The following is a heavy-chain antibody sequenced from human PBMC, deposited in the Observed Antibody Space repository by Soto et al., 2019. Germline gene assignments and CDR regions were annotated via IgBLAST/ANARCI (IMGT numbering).Heavy chain of an antibody. J-gene: IGHJ3*01. CDR1: GLTFSSYA. D-gene: IGHD5-18*01. Sequence: GGSLILSCAASGLTFSSYAMSWVRQAPGKGLEWVGRIKSKTDGGTTDYAAPVKGRFTISRDDSKNTLYLQMNSLKTEDTAVYYCTSVDTAMVRHSWGQGTMVTVSS. CDR2: IKSKTDGGTT. V-gene: IGHV3-15*01. CDR3: TSVDTAMVRHS.